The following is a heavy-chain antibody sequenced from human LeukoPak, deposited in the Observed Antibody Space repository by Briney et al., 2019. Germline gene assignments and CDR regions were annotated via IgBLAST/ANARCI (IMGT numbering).Heavy chain of an antibody. Sequence: PGGSLILSCAASGFTFNSYAMSWVRQAPGQGLEWVSGISGSGGDTYYAGSVKGRFTISRDNSKNALYLQMDSLRADDTAVYYCAKGHLSILFPFDSWGQGTLVTVSS. CDR1: GFTFNSYA. V-gene: IGHV3-23*01. D-gene: IGHD2-21*01. J-gene: IGHJ4*02. CDR2: ISGSGGDT. CDR3: AKGHLSILFPFDS.